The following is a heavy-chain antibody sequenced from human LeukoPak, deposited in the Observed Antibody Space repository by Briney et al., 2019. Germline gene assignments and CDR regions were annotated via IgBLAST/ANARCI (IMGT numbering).Heavy chain of an antibody. J-gene: IGHJ6*03. CDR1: GYSISSGYY. D-gene: IGHD6-19*01. V-gene: IGHV4-38-2*02. CDR2: IYRDGST. CDR3: ARQEWLANMDV. Sequence: SETLSLTCSVSGYSISSGYYWVWIRHPPGKGLEWIGTIYRDGSTYYSTSLKSRVTISVDTSKNQFSLKLTSVTAADTAVYYCARQEWLANMDVWGKGTTVTISS.